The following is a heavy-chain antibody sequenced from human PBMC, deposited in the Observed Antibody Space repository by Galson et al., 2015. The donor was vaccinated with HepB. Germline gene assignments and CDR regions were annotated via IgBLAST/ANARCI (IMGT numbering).Heavy chain of an antibody. CDR3: ARDQGSSGWYPGTEYFQH. CDR1: GGTFSSYA. CDR2: IIPIFGTA. D-gene: IGHD6-19*01. J-gene: IGHJ1*01. V-gene: IGHV1-69*13. Sequence: SVKVSCKASGGTFSSYAISWVRQAPGQGLEWMGGIIPIFGTANYAQKFQGRVTITADESTSTAYMELSSLRSEDTAVYYCARDQGSSGWYPGTEYFQHWGQGTLVTVSS.